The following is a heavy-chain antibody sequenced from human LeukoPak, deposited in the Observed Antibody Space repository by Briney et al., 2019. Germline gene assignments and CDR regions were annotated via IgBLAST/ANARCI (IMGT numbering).Heavy chain of an antibody. V-gene: IGHV3-23*01. CDR1: GFIFDNCA. CDR2: ISGSGGNA. J-gene: IGHJ4*02. CDR3: AKARSSTWDYYFDS. D-gene: IGHD6-13*01. Sequence: PGGPLRLSCAASGFIFDNCAMTWVRQAPAKGLYGVSIISGSGGNAHYADSAKGRFTISRDNSKNTVFLQMNSLRADDTAVYYCAKARSSTWDYYFDSWAQGTLVTVSS.